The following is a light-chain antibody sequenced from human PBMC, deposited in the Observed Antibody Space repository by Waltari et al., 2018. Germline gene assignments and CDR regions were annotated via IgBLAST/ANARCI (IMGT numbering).Light chain of an antibody. V-gene: IGLV2-23*02. CDR1: TTDVGTSTP. Sequence: QSALTQPASVSGSPGQSITISCTGTTTDVGTSTPVSWYQQHPGNAPKLIIYEVSKRPSGISNRFSASKSGNTASLTISGLQAEDEADYYCCSYAGSNTYVFGTGTKVTVL. CDR2: EVS. CDR3: CSYAGSNTYV. J-gene: IGLJ1*01.